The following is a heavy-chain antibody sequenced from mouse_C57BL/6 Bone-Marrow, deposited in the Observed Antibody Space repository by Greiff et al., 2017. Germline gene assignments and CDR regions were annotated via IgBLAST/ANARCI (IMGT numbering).Heavy chain of an antibody. CDR1: GYSFTDYN. CDR3: ARYGGNLYYAMDY. D-gene: IGHD1-1*02. CDR2: INPNYGTT. Sequence: VQLKESGPELVKPGASVKISCKASGYSFTDYNMNWVKQSNGKSLEWIGVINPNYGTTSYNQKFKGKATLTVDQSSSTAYMQLNSLTSEDSAVYYCARYGGNLYYAMDYWGQGTSVTVSS. V-gene: IGHV1-39*01. J-gene: IGHJ4*01.